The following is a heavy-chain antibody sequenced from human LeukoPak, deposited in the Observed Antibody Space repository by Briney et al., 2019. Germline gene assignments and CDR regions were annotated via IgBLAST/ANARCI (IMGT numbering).Heavy chain of an antibody. CDR1: GYTFTGYY. Sequence: GASVKVSCKASGYTFTGYYMHWVRQAPGQGLEWMGWINPNSGGTNYAQKFQSRVTMTRDTSISTAYMELSRLRSDDTAVYYCARDPNLRYDWFDPWGQGTLVTVSS. J-gene: IGHJ5*02. CDR3: ARDPNLRYDWFDP. D-gene: IGHD4-17*01. CDR2: INPNSGGT. V-gene: IGHV1-2*02.